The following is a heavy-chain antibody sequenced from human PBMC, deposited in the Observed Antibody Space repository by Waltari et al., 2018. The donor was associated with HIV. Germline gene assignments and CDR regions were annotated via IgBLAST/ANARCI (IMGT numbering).Heavy chain of an antibody. Sequence: QVQLVQSGAEVTKPGASVNVSCTASGYTFNSYDINLVRQATGQGLEWMGWMNPNSGNTGYAQKFQGRVTMTRNTSISTAYMELSSLRSEDTAVYYCAREAGSGYYYVLDYWGQGTLVTVSS. D-gene: IGHD3-22*01. V-gene: IGHV1-8*02. J-gene: IGHJ4*02. CDR3: AREAGSGYYYVLDY. CDR2: MNPNSGNT. CDR1: GYTFNSYD.